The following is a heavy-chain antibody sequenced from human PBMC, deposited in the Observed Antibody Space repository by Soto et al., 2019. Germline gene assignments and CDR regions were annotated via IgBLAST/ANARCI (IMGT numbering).Heavy chain of an antibody. Sequence: SETLSLTCSVSGGSLRSYFWSWIRQPPGKGLQWIGYIYYSGSTNYNPSLKSRLTMSVDTSSNHFSLKLSSVTAADTAVYYCARAPPLRYLRYYFDYWGKGTLVTVSS. D-gene: IGHD3-9*01. V-gene: IGHV4-59*08. CDR1: GGSLRSYF. CDR3: ARAPPLRYLRYYFDY. CDR2: IYYSGST. J-gene: IGHJ4*02.